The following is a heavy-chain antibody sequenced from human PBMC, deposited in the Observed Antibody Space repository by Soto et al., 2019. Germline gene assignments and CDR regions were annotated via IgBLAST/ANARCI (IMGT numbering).Heavy chain of an antibody. D-gene: IGHD3-22*01. Sequence: LRLSCASSGFKFDDYAMSWVRQAPGRGVEWVVDIISRSYAGTTAYAASVEGRFIISRDDTRSIAYLQMHGLRIQETAVYYCTRDLFHDNFAQPFHXWGQGTLFTVSX. CDR3: TRDLFHDNFAQPFHX. V-gene: IGHV3-49*04. CDR2: IISRSYAGTT. J-gene: IGHJ4*02. CDR1: GFKFDDYA.